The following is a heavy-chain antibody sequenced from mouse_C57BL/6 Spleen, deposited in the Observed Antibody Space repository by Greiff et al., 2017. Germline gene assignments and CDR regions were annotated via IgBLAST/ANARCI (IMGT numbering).Heavy chain of an antibody. J-gene: IGHJ3*01. CDR2: LDPENGDT. CDR3: TYGYAGFAY. CDR1: GFNIKDDY. D-gene: IGHD2-2*01. V-gene: IGHV14-4*01. Sequence: VQLQQSGAELVRPGASVKLSCTASGFNIKDDYMHWVKQRPEQGLEWIGWLDPENGDTESASKFQGKATITADTSSNTAYLQLSSLTSEDTAVYYCTYGYAGFAYWGQGTLVTVSA.